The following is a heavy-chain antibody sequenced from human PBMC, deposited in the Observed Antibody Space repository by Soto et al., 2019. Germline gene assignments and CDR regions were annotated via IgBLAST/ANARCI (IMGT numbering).Heavy chain of an antibody. D-gene: IGHD6-13*01. CDR2: ISGTGGST. Sequence: GGSLRLSCAASGFTFSNYVLSWVRQAPGKGLEWVSAISGTGGSTYYADSVKGRFTISRDNSKNTLYLQMNSLRAEDTAVYYCAKVYSSWLYYFDYWGQGTLVTVSS. CDR1: GFTFSNYV. V-gene: IGHV3-23*01. J-gene: IGHJ4*02. CDR3: AKVYSSWLYYFDY.